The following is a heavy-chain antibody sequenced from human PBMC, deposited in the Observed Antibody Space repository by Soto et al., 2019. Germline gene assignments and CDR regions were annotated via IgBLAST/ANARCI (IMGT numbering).Heavy chain of an antibody. J-gene: IGHJ5*02. CDR1: GGTFSSYA. Sequence: SVKVSCKASGGTFSSYAISWVRQAPGQGLEWMGGIITIFGTANYAQKFQGRVTITADESTSTAYMELSSLRSEDTAVYYCARDPSDIVATGGGFDPWGQGTLVTVSS. D-gene: IGHD5-12*01. CDR3: ARDPSDIVATGGGFDP. V-gene: IGHV1-69*13. CDR2: IITIFGTA.